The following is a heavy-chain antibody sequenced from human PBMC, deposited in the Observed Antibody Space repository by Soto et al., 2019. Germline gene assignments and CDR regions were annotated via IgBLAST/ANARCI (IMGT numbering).Heavy chain of an antibody. J-gene: IGHJ4*02. CDR3: AHAYGGRSLY. CDR1: GFSLSTSRVG. CDR2: IYWDDAK. V-gene: IGHV2-5*02. D-gene: IGHD1-26*01. Sequence: QITLKESGPTLVKPTQTLTLTCTFSGFSLSTSRVGVGWIRQPPGKALEWLAVIYWDDAKTYRPSLKNRLTITKDTSKNQVALTMTNMDPVDTATYYCAHAYGGRSLYWGQGTLVTVSS.